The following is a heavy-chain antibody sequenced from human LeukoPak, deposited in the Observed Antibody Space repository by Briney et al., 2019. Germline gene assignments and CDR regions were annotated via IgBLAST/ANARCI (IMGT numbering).Heavy chain of an antibody. V-gene: IGHV3-7*01. CDR2: IKQDGGER. J-gene: IGHJ4*02. D-gene: IGHD1-20*01. CDR1: GFTFNNFL. CDR3: ARAGSNWNYVY. Sequence: QSGGSLRLSCAATGFTFNNFLMSWVRHVPGRGLEWVANIKQDGGERYYADSVKGRFTISRDNAKNSLFLQMNSLKAEDTGVYFCARAGSNWNYVYWGQGTLVTVS.